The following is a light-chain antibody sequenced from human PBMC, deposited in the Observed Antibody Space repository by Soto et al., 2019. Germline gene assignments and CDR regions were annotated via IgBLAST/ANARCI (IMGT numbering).Light chain of an antibody. CDR2: DAS. CDR3: QQRRNWLT. V-gene: IGKV3-11*01. J-gene: IGKJ4*01. Sequence: EIVLTQSPATLSLSPGERATLSCRASQSVSSYLAGYQQKPGQAPRLLIYDASNRATGIPARFSDSGSGTDFTLPISRLEPEDFAVYYCQQRRNWLTFGGGFKVEIK. CDR1: QSVSSY.